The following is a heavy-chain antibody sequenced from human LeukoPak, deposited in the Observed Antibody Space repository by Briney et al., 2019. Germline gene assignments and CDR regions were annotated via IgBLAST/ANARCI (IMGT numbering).Heavy chain of an antibody. D-gene: IGHD2-2*02. Sequence: GGSLRLSCAASGFTVSSNYMSWVRQAPGKGLEWVSVIYSGGSTYYADSVKGRFTISRDNSKNTLYLQMNSLRAEDTAVYYCARGPYTALPDAFDIWGQGTMVTVSS. V-gene: IGHV3-53*01. CDR2: IYSGGST. CDR3: ARGPYTALPDAFDI. J-gene: IGHJ3*02. CDR1: GFTVSSNY.